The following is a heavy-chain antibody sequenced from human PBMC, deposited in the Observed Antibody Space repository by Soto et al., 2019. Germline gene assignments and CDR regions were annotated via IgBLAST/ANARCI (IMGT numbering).Heavy chain of an antibody. CDR1: GGSISSGGYY. Sequence: SETLSLTCTVSGGSISSGGYYWSWIRQHPGKGLEWIGYIYYSGSTYYNPSLKSRVTISVDTSKNQFSLKLSSVTAADTAVYYCARAMGTMVRGVIPNFDYWGQGTLVTVS. CDR2: IYYSGST. CDR3: ARAMGTMVRGVIPNFDY. J-gene: IGHJ4*02. V-gene: IGHV4-31*03. D-gene: IGHD3-10*01.